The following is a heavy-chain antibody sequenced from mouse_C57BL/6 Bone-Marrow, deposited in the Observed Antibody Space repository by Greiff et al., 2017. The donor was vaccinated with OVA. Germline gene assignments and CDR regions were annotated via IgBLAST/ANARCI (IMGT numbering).Heavy chain of an antibody. CDR1: GFTFSSYA. CDR2: ISDGGSYT. CDR3: AREGYDYDGY. V-gene: IGHV5-4*01. Sequence: DVMLVESGGGLVKPGGSLKLSCAASGFTFSSYAMSWVRQTPEKRLEWVATISDGGSYTYYPDNVKGRFTISRDNAKNNLYLQMSHLKSEDTAMYYCAREGYDYDGYWGQGTTLTVSS. D-gene: IGHD2-4*01. J-gene: IGHJ2*01.